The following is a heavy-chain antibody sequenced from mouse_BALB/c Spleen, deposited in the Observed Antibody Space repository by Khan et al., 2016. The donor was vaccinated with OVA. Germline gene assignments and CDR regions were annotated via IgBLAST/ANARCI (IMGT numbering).Heavy chain of an antibody. V-gene: IGHV1S137*01. CDR1: GYTFTDFT. CDR2: ISTYYGDA. Sequence: QVQLQQSGAELVRPGVSVKISCKGSGYTFTDFTLHWVKQSHAMSLEWIGVISTYYGDATYNQRFKDKATMTVDKSSSTAYMELARLTSEDSAIYCGGRGGGGNRFAYWGQGTLVTVSA. CDR3: GRGGGGNRFAY. J-gene: IGHJ3*01.